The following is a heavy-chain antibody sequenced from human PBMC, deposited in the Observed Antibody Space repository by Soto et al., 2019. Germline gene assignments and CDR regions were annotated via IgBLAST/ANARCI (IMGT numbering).Heavy chain of an antibody. J-gene: IGHJ3*02. V-gene: IGHV1-69*13. CDR2: IIPIFGTA. D-gene: IGHD3-22*01. Sequence: SVKVSCKASGGTFSSYAISLVRLAPGQGLEWMGGIIPIFGTANYAQKFQGRVTITADESTSTAYMELSSLRSEDTAVYYCARDLGHSSGYYDAFDIWGQGTMVTVSS. CDR3: ARDLGHSSGYYDAFDI. CDR1: GGTFSSYA.